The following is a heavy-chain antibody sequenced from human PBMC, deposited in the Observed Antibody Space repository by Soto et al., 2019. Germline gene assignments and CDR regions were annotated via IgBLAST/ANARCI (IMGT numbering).Heavy chain of an antibody. CDR1: GFSINSGYY. J-gene: IGHJ6*02. D-gene: IGHD3-22*01. Sequence: SDTLSLTCAVSGFSINSGYYWGWIRQPPGKGLEWIGSIFHSGTTYYNPSLKSRVIISVDTSKNQFSLDLTSVTVADTAVYYCATPPFYYESSGRMDVWGQGTTVTVSS. CDR2: IFHSGTT. V-gene: IGHV4-38-2*01. CDR3: ATPPFYYESSGRMDV.